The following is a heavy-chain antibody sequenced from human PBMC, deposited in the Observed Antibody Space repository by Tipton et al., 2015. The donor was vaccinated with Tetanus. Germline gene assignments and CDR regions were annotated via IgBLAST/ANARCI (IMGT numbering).Heavy chain of an antibody. CDR3: ASLPKHWLAPRGAP. Sequence: TLSLTCAVYGASFSGNYWSWIRQPPGKGLEWIGEINHRGSTMYNPSLKSRVAISGDTSKNQFSLNLTSLTAADTAVYYCASLPKHWLAPRGAPWGQGTLVTVSS. J-gene: IGHJ5*02. D-gene: IGHD6-19*01. V-gene: IGHV4-34*01. CDR1: GASFSGNY. CDR2: INHRGST.